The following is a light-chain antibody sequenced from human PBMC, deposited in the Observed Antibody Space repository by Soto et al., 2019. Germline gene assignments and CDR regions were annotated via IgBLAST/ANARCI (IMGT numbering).Light chain of an antibody. J-gene: IGLJ2*01. CDR1: SSDVGGYTY. CDR3: SSYASNNTVI. CDR2: EVT. V-gene: IGLV2-14*01. Sequence: QSALTQPASVSGSPRQSITISCTGTSSDVGGYTYVSWYQQHPGKAPKLMIYEVTNRPSGVSDRFSGSKSGNTASLTISGLQAEDEADYHCSSYASNNTVIFGGGTKLTVL.